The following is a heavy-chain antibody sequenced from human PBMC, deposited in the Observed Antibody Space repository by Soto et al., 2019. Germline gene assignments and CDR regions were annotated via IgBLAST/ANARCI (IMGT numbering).Heavy chain of an antibody. CDR1: GYTFTSYG. Sequence: ASVKVSCKASGYTFTSYGISWLRQSPGQGLEWMGWISAYNGNTNYAQKLQGRVTMTTDTSTSTAYMELRSLRSDDTAVYYCARDPRYCSGGSCYGYYFDYWGQGTLVTVSS. CDR2: ISAYNGNT. D-gene: IGHD2-15*01. V-gene: IGHV1-18*04. J-gene: IGHJ4*02. CDR3: ARDPRYCSGGSCYGYYFDY.